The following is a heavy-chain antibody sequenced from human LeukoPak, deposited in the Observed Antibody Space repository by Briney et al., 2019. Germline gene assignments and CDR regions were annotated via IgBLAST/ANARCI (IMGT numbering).Heavy chain of an antibody. J-gene: IGHJ5*02. CDR1: GGSISSYY. CDR3: ARESGVAIDR. Sequence: PSETLSLTCTVSGGSISSYYWSWIRQPPGKGLEWIGHIYYSGSTNYNPSLKSRVTISVDTSKNQFSLKLSSVTASDTAVYYCARESGVAIDRWGQGTLVTVSS. V-gene: IGHV4-59*01. D-gene: IGHD2-15*01. CDR2: IYYSGST.